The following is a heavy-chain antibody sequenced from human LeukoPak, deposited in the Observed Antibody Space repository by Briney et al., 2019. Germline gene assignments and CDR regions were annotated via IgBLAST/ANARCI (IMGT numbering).Heavy chain of an antibody. J-gene: IGHJ6*02. CDR3: ARGDLAATDTGYSYYGMDV. CDR1: GGSFSDYY. CDR2: ISHSGST. V-gene: IGHV4-34*01. Sequence: SETLSLTCAVYGGSFSDYYWSWIRQPPGKGLEWIGEISHSGSTNYNPSLKSRVTISVDTSKNHFSLKVTSVTAADTAMYYCARGDLAATDTGYSYYGMDVWGQGTTVTVSS. D-gene: IGHD6-13*01.